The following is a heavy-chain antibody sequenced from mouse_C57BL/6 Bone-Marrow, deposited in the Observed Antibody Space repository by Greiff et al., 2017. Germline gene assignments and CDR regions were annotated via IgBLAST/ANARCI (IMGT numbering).Heavy chain of an antibody. D-gene: IGHD1-1*01. Sequence: EVKLVESGGGLVQPGGSLKLSCAASGFTFSDYGMAWVRQAPRKGPEWVAFISNLAYSIYYADTVTGRFTISRENAKNTLYLEMSSLRSEDTAMYDCARQGFYYGSPYAMDYWGQGTSVTVSS. CDR3: ARQGFYYGSPYAMDY. J-gene: IGHJ4*01. CDR1: GFTFSDYG. CDR2: ISNLAYSI. V-gene: IGHV5-15*01.